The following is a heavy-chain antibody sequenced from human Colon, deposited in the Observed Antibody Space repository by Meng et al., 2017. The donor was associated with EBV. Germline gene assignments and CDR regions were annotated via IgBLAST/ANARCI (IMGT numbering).Heavy chain of an antibody. Sequence: QAQLQASGPGLVKPSRTLSLPCTVSGGSVSSGGSYWTWIRQHPGKGLEWFGHIYYSGSTFYDPSLKRRVIISIDTSKNQFSLNLRSVTAADTAVYYCARVSSGWDYFDYWGQGTLVTVSS. CDR1: GGSVSSGGSY. D-gene: IGHD6-19*01. CDR3: ARVSSGWDYFDY. V-gene: IGHV4-31*03. CDR2: IYYSGST. J-gene: IGHJ4*02.